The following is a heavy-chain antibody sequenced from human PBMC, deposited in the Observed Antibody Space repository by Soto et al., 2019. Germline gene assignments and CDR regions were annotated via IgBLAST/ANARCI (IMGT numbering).Heavy chain of an antibody. D-gene: IGHD3-9*01. Sequence: QVQLVQSGAEVKKPGASVKVSCKASGYTFTSYGISWVRQAPGQGLEWMGWISAYNGNTNYAQKLQGRVTMTTDTSTSTAYMELRSLRSDDTAVYYCARESGYYDILTGYYMGNWFDPWGQGTLVTVSS. CDR3: ARESGYYDILTGYYMGNWFDP. CDR1: GYTFTSYG. V-gene: IGHV1-18*01. J-gene: IGHJ5*02. CDR2: ISAYNGNT.